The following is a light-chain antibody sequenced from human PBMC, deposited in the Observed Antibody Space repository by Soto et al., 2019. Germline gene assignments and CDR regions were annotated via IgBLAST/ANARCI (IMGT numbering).Light chain of an antibody. J-gene: IGKJ4*01. V-gene: IGKV3-11*01. Sequence: EIGLTQSPATLSLSPGERATLSCRASQSVSSYLAWYQQKPGQAPRLLIYDASNRATGIPARFSGSGSGTDFTVTISSLEPEDFAVYYCQQGSNWPPGLTFGGGTKVEIK. CDR1: QSVSSY. CDR2: DAS. CDR3: QQGSNWPPGLT.